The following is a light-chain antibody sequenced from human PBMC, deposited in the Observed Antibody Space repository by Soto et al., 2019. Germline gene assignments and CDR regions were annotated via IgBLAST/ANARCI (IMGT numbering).Light chain of an antibody. CDR2: GAS. CDR3: QQYNNWPPWT. Sequence: EIGRTQSPATLSVSPGERATLSCRASQRVSSNLAWYQQKPGQAPRLLIYGASTRATGIPARFSGSGSGTEFTLSIRSLKSEDFAFYYCQQYNNWPPWTFGQGTKVAIK. J-gene: IGKJ1*01. V-gene: IGKV3-15*01. CDR1: QRVSSN.